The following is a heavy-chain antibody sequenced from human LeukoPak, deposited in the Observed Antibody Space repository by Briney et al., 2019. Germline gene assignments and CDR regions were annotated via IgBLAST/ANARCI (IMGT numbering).Heavy chain of an antibody. Sequence: SETLSLTCTVSGGSISSSGYYWSWIRQHPGKGLEWIGYIYYSGSTYYNPSLKSRVTISVDTSENQFSLKLTSVTAADTAVYYCARSPEYYFDYWGQGTLVTVSS. D-gene: IGHD1-14*01. CDR3: ARSPEYYFDY. CDR2: IYYSGST. CDR1: GGSISSSGYY. J-gene: IGHJ4*02. V-gene: IGHV4-31*03.